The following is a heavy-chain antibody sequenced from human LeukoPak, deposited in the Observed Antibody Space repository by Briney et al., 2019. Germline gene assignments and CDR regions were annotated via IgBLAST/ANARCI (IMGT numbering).Heavy chain of an antibody. CDR3: VRGMERGASSFDY. V-gene: IGHV4-59*01. J-gene: IGHJ4*02. D-gene: IGHD1-26*01. CDR1: GGSISSYY. CDR2: IYYSGST. Sequence: SETLSLTCTVSGGSISSYYWSWIRQPPGKGLEWIGYIYYSGSTNYNPSLKSRVTISVDTPKNQFSLKLSSVTAADTAVYYCVRGMERGASSFDYWSQGTLVTVSS.